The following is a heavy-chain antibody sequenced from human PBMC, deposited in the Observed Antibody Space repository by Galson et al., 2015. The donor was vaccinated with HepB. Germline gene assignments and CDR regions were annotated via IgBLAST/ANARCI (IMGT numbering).Heavy chain of an antibody. D-gene: IGHD6-13*01. J-gene: IGHJ6*02. V-gene: IGHV3-9*01. CDR1: GFTFDDYA. Sequence: SLRLSCAASGFTFDDYAMHWDRQAPGKGLEWVSGISWDSGSIGYADSVKGRFTISRDNAKNSLYLQMNSLRAEDTALYYCAKDRAAGNYYSYSGMDVWGQGTTVTVSS. CDR2: ISWDSGSI. CDR3: AKDRAAGNYYSYSGMDV.